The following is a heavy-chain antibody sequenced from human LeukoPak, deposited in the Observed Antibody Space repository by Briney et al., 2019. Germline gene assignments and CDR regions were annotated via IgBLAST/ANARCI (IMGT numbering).Heavy chain of an antibody. Sequence: GGSLRLSCAAFGFSFSTYEMNWVRQAPGKGLEWVSYISSSGGTTFYADSVKGRLTISRDNAKNSLYLHMNSLRGADTAVYYCARGAPTVTPTPFDYWGQGTLVTVSS. V-gene: IGHV3-48*03. J-gene: IGHJ4*02. CDR2: ISSSGGTT. D-gene: IGHD4-17*01. CDR3: ARGAPTVTPTPFDY. CDR1: GFSFSTYE.